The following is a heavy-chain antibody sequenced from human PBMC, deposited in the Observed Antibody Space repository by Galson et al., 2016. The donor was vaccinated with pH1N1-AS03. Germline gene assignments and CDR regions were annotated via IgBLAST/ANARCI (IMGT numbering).Heavy chain of an antibody. Sequence: ATLSLTCTVSGGSITFYYWAWIRPPPRTGLERSGNIYYTGTTNYNPSLQSRVTMSGDKSRTPFSLKLNSLTAADTAKYYCVTTAYALGLGSVDAFDVWGQGTKVTVSS. CDR3: VTTAYALGLGSVDAFDV. V-gene: IGHV4-59*01. J-gene: IGHJ3*01. CDR1: GGSITFYY. D-gene: IGHD1-1*01. CDR2: IYYTGTT.